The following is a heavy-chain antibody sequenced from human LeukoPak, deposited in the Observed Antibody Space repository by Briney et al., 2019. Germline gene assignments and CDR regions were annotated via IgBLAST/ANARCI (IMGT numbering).Heavy chain of an antibody. CDR3: ARDRSTNSYAEYFFDY. D-gene: IGHD3-16*01. Sequence: GGSLRLSCAASGFTFRSYSMNWVRQAPGKGLEWVSSISTSSYIYYADSVKGRFTISRDNAKNLLYLQMNSLRAEDTAVYHCARDRSTNSYAEYFFDYWGQGTLVTVST. J-gene: IGHJ4*02. CDR2: ISTSSYI. V-gene: IGHV3-21*01. CDR1: GFTFRSYS.